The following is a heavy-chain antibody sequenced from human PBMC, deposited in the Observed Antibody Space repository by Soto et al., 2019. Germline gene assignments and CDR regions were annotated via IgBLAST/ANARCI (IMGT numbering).Heavy chain of an antibody. CDR1: GYTFTSYG. CDR3: AREADIVVVPAAIGTYYYGMDV. J-gene: IGHJ6*02. CDR2: ISAYNGNT. Sequence: VASVKVSCKASGYTFTSYGISWVRQAPGQGLEWMGWISAYNGNTNYAQKLQGRVTMTTDTSTSTAYMELRSLRSDDTAVYYCAREADIVVVPAAIGTYYYGMDVWGQGTTVTVSS. V-gene: IGHV1-18*01. D-gene: IGHD2-2*01.